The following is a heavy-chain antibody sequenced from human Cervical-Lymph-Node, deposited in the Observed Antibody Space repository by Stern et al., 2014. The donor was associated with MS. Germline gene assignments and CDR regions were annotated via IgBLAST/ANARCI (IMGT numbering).Heavy chain of an antibody. CDR1: GDSISSYTHY. D-gene: IGHD2-8*02. CDR2: VYYRGAT. V-gene: IGHV4-39*01. Sequence: QLQLQESGPGLVKPSETLSLTCAVSGDSISSYTHYWAWIRQPPGKGLEWIGSVYYRGATYYNPSLQSPVTISVDTSTNHFSLGLNSVPAADTAVYYCAKHACTGAACPFDLWGQGTLVTVSS. CDR3: AKHACTGAACPFDL. J-gene: IGHJ4*02.